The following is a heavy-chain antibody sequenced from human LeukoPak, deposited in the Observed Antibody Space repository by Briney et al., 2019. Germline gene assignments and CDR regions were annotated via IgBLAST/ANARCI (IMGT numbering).Heavy chain of an antibody. Sequence: SETLSLTCTVSGGSISSYYWSWLRQPAGKGLEWLGRIYISGSTKNNPSLKSRVTMSVDTSKNQFSLKLTSVTAADTAVYYCARDRGTWNDDGFDYWGQGTLVTVSS. CDR3: ARDRGTWNDDGFDY. CDR2: IYISGST. D-gene: IGHD1-1*01. CDR1: GGSISSYY. V-gene: IGHV4-4*07. J-gene: IGHJ4*02.